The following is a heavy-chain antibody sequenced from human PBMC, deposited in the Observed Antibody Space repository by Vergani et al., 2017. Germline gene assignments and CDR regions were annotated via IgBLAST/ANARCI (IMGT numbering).Heavy chain of an antibody. CDR3: ARQSRDVFCTNGVCPLGY. CDR2: ITFNGEKT. Sequence: EVQLLESGGGVVQPGGSLRLSCAASGFTFSSHGMNWVRQAPGKGLEWVSGITFNGEKTYYLDSVKGRFTVSRDNSKNTLYLQMDGLRAEDTAVYYCARQSRDVFCTNGVCPLGYWGQGALVTVSS. D-gene: IGHD2-8*01. CDR1: GFTFSSHG. V-gene: IGHV3-23*01. J-gene: IGHJ4*02.